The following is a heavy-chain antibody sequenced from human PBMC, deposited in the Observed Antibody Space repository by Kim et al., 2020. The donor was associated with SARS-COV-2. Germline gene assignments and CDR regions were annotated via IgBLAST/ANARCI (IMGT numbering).Heavy chain of an antibody. Sequence: ASVKVSCKASGFTFTGYYVHWVGQAPGQGLEWMGWINPNTGGTNFAQRFQGRVTMTRDTTISTAYMELSRLRSDDTAVYYCARSKIIRGVYDYWGQGTLV. CDR3: ARSKIIRGVYDY. D-gene: IGHD3-10*01. CDR1: GFTFTGYY. V-gene: IGHV1-2*02. J-gene: IGHJ4*02. CDR2: INPNTGGT.